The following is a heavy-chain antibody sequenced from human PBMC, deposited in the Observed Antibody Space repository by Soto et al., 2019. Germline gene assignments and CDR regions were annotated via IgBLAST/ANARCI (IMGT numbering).Heavy chain of an antibody. J-gene: IGHJ3*02. D-gene: IGHD3-22*01. CDR2: IKSKTDGGTT. Sequence: PGGSLRLSCAASGFTFSNGWMSWVRQAPGKGLEWVGRIKSKTDGGTTDYAAPVKGRFTISRDDSKNTLYLQMNCLKTEDTAVYYCYYDSSGYYYLAFDIWGQGTMVTVSS. CDR3: YYDSSGYYYLAFDI. V-gene: IGHV3-15*01. CDR1: GFTFSNGW.